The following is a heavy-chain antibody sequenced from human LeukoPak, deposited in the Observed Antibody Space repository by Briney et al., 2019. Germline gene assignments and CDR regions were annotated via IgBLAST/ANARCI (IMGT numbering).Heavy chain of an antibody. CDR1: GFTFSSSG. CDR3: VKEVGPYGDGY. CDR2: MSSDGSNK. Sequence: GGSLRLSCAASGFTFSSSGMHWVRQAPGKGLEWVAVMSSDGSNKYFADSVKGRFTISRDNSKNTLYLQMNSLRAEDTAVYYCVKEVGPYGDGYWGQGSLVTVSS. V-gene: IGHV3-30*18. J-gene: IGHJ4*02. D-gene: IGHD4-17*01.